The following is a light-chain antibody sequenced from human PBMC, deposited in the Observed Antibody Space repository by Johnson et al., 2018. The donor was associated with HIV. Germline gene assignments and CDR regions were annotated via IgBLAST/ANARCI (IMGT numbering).Light chain of an antibody. CDR1: SSNIGNSY. CDR2: DNN. Sequence: QAVLTQPPSVSAAPGQKVTISCSGSSSNIGNSYVSWYQQLPGTAPKLLIYDNNKRPSGIPGRFSGSKSGPSATLGITGLQTGDEADYYCGTWDSSLTSYVFGAGTKGTVL. V-gene: IGLV1-51*01. CDR3: GTWDSSLTSYV. J-gene: IGLJ1*01.